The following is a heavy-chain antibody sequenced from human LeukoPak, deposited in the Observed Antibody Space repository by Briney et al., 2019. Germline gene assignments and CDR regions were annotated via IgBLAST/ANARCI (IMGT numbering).Heavy chain of an antibody. CDR3: ARGSRRFGELYDAFDI. J-gene: IGHJ3*02. CDR1: GYTFNNYG. D-gene: IGHD3-10*01. Sequence: ASVKVSCKASGYTFNNYGITWVRQAPGQGLEWMGWISGYNGNTNYAQKFQGRVTMTTDTSTSTAYMELRSLKSDDTAVYYCARGSRRFGELYDAFDIWGQGTLVTVSS. CDR2: ISGYNGNT. V-gene: IGHV1-18*01.